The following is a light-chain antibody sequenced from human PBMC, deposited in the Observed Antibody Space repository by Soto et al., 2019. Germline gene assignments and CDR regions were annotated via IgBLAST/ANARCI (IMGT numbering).Light chain of an antibody. CDR2: GAT. CDR3: QQYNNWPFS. V-gene: IGKV3-15*01. J-gene: IGKJ5*01. CDR1: QSVSSL. Sequence: EIVMTQSPATLSVSPAERATLSCRASQSVSSLLAWYQQKPGQAPRLLIHGATTRATGIPARFSGSGSGTEFTLTISGLQSEDFALYFCQQYNNWPFSFGPGTRLEIK.